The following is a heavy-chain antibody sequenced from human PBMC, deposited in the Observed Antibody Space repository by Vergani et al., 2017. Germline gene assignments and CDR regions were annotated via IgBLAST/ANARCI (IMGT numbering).Heavy chain of an antibody. V-gene: IGHV4-38-2*01. CDR1: GYSISSGYY. CDR3: ARHGRYYDSSGSPYWLDP. D-gene: IGHD3-22*01. J-gene: IGHJ5*02. CDR2: IYHSGST. Sequence: QVQLQESGPGLVKPSETLSLTCAVSGYSISSGYYWGWIRQPPGKGLEWIGSIYHSGSTYYNPSLKSRVTISVDTSKNQFSLKLSSVTAADTAVYYCARHGRYYDSSGSPYWLDPWGQGTLVTVSS.